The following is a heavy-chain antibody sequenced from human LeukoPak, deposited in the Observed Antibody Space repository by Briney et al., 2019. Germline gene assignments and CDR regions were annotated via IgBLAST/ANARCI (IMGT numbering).Heavy chain of an antibody. V-gene: IGHV3-64D*06. CDR2: ISSNGDNT. J-gene: IGHJ4*02. CDR3: VRGTGY. CDR1: GFTFSTYV. Sequence: PGGSLRLSCSVSGFTFSTYVMHCVRQAPGKGLEYVSAISSNGDNTYYADSVKGRFTISRDNSKNTLYLQMSSLRADDTAVYYCVRGTGYWGQGTLVTGSS.